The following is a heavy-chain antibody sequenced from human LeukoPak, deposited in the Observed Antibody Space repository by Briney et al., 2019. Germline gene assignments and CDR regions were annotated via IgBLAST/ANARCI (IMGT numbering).Heavy chain of an antibody. CDR2: IRASGGST. D-gene: IGHD1-7*01. CDR1: GFTFSNYA. V-gene: IGHV3-23*01. Sequence: GGSLRLSCAASGFTFSNYAMNWVRQAPGEGLEWLSGIRASGGSTYYADSVKGRFTISRRNSRDTLDLQMNSLGADDTALYFCARDRAGTVVEYWGQGTLVTVSS. CDR3: ARDRAGTVVEY. J-gene: IGHJ4*02.